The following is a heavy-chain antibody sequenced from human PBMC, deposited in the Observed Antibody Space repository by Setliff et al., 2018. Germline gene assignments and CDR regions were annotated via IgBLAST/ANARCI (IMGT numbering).Heavy chain of an antibody. D-gene: IGHD5-12*01. Sequence: VKVSCKASGYTFSNYLLHWVRQAPGQSPEWVGWINAGNGHTKYSQRFQDRITITSETSATTVYMELRSLRSEDTAVYYCVRVDMVLSNFDFWGQGTLVTV. CDR3: VRVDMVLSNFDF. CDR1: GYTFSNYL. CDR2: INAGNGHT. J-gene: IGHJ4*02. V-gene: IGHV1-3*01.